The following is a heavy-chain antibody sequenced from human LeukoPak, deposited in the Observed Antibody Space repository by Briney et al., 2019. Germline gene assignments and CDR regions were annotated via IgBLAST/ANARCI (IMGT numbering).Heavy chain of an antibody. Sequence: ASVKVSCKASGYTFTDYYLHWVRQAPGQGLELMGWINPKNGGTKFPRKFQDRVTMTRDTSISTVYMQLSSLTSDDTAIYYCGKSEYTYGLNSWGQGTLVTVSS. CDR2: INPKNGGT. D-gene: IGHD5-18*01. V-gene: IGHV1-2*02. CDR3: GKSEYTYGLNS. J-gene: IGHJ4*02. CDR1: GYTFTDYY.